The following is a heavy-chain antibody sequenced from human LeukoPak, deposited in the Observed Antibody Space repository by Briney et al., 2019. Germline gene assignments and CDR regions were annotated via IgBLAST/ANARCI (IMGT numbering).Heavy chain of an antibody. J-gene: IGHJ3*02. D-gene: IGHD2-21*01. V-gene: IGHV1-2*02. CDR1: GYTFTGYN. Sequence: ASVKVSCKASGYTFTGYNMHWVRQAPGQGLEWMGWVNPNSGDTKYAQKFQGRVTMTRDTSISTDYMELSRLKSDDTALYYCARDVTGDHDAFDIWGQGTMVTVCS. CDR2: VNPNSGDT. CDR3: ARDVTGDHDAFDI.